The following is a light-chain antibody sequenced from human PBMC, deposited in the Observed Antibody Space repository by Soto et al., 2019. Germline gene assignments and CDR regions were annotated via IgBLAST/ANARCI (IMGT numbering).Light chain of an antibody. CDR1: QDIEND. V-gene: IGKV1-17*01. J-gene: IGKJ1*01. CDR2: TTS. Sequence: DIQMTQSPSSLSASVGDRVTITCRASQDIENDLGWYQQRPGKAPRRLIYTTSTLHSGVPSRFSGSGSGTEFTLTISRLQPEDFATYYCLQTYSVPWTFGQGTKMEIK. CDR3: LQTYSVPWT.